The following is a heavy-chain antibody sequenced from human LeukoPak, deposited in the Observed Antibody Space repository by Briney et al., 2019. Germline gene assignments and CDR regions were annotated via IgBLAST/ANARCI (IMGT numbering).Heavy chain of an antibody. Sequence: ASVKVSCKVSGYTLTELSMHWVRQAPGKGLEWMGGFDPEDGETIYAQKFQGRVTMTEDTSTDTAYMELSSLRSEDTAVYYCATFKPRWSAYGRDLDYWGQGTLVTVSS. CDR3: ATFKPRWSAYGRDLDY. D-gene: IGHD3-3*01. J-gene: IGHJ4*02. V-gene: IGHV1-24*01. CDR1: GYTLTELS. CDR2: FDPEDGET.